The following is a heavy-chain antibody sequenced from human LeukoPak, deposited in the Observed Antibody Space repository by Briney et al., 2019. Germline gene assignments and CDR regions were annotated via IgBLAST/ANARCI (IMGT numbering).Heavy chain of an antibody. D-gene: IGHD3-10*01. V-gene: IGHV3-23*01. Sequence: GGSLRLSCAASGFTLSSYAMSWVRQAPGKGLEWVSAISGSGGSTYYADSVKGRFTISRDNSKNTLYLQMNSLRAEDTAVYYCAEVRSLAWGGEVFDIWGQGTMVTVSS. J-gene: IGHJ3*02. CDR3: AEVRSLAWGGEVFDI. CDR1: GFTLSSYA. CDR2: ISGSGGST.